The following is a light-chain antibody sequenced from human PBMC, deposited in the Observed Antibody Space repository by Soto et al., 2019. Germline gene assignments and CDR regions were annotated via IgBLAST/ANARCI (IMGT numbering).Light chain of an antibody. Sequence: DIQMTQSPSSLSASVGDRVTITCRASQSISSYLNWYQQKPGKAPKLLIYAASSLQSGVPSRFSGSGSGTDFTLTISSLQPDDFATYYCQQSYSTPLTCGGGPKVEIK. V-gene: IGKV1-39*01. J-gene: IGKJ4*01. CDR2: AAS. CDR3: QQSYSTPLT. CDR1: QSISSY.